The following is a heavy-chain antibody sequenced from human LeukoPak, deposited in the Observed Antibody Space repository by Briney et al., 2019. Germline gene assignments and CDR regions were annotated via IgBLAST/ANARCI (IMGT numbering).Heavy chain of an antibody. D-gene: IGHD2-2*01. J-gene: IGHJ6*03. CDR2: INPNSGGT. Sequence: ASVKVSCKASGYTFTGYYIHWVRQAPGQGLEWMGWINPNSGGTNYAQKFQGRVTMTRDTSISTAYMELSRLRSDDTAVYYCWRGSSTSITYYMDVWGKGTTVTVPS. CDR3: WRGSSTSITYYMDV. V-gene: IGHV1-2*02. CDR1: GYTFTGYY.